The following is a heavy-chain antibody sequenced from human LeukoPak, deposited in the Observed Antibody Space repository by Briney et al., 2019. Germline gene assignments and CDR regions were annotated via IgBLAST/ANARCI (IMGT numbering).Heavy chain of an antibody. D-gene: IGHD2-8*01. Sequence: PGGSLRPSCTASGFTFSNYAMTWVRQAPGKGLEWISSISGDTAYIYYADSLKGRFTISRDNSKNTVSLQMNSLGAEDTAIYYCAKRAPYCTNGICSYHFDYWGQGTLVTVSS. J-gene: IGHJ4*02. CDR1: GFTFSNYA. V-gene: IGHV3-23*01. CDR3: AKRAPYCTNGICSYHFDY. CDR2: ISGDTAYI.